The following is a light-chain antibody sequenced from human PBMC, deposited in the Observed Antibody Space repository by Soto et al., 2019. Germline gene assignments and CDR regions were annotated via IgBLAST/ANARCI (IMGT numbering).Light chain of an antibody. Sequence: DIQMTQSPSSLSASVGDRVSITCRASQRISTSLNWYQQKLGKAPKLLIYATSSLQSGVPSRFSGSGSGTDFTLAISNLQPEDFGVYYCQQSYSSLRTFGQGTKVDTK. V-gene: IGKV1-39*01. CDR2: ATS. CDR3: QQSYSSLRT. J-gene: IGKJ1*01. CDR1: QRISTS.